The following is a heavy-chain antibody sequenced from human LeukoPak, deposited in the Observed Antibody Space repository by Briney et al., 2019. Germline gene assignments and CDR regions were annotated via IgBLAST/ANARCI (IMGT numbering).Heavy chain of an antibody. J-gene: IGHJ5*02. CDR3: ASRGAYCDSP. CDR2: INHSGST. Sequence: PSETLSLTCAVYGGSFSGYYWSWVRQPPGKGLEWIGEINHSGSTNYNPSLKSRVTISVDTSKNQFSLKLSSVSVADTAVYYCASRGAYCDSPWSQGTLVTVSS. V-gene: IGHV4-34*01. D-gene: IGHD2-21*01. CDR1: GGSFSGYY.